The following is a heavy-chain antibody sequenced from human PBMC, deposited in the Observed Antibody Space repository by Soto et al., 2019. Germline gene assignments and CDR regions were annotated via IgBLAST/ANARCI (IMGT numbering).Heavy chain of an antibody. CDR2: IYYSGST. D-gene: IGHD3-9*01. Sequence: QVQLQESGPGLVKPSETLSLTCTVSGGSISSYYWSWIRQPPGKGLEWIGYIYYSGSTNYNPSLKSRVTISVDTSKNQFALKLSSVTAADTAVYYCARGDILTGYSPFPYYYYMDVWVKGTTVTVSS. CDR1: GGSISSYY. J-gene: IGHJ6*03. V-gene: IGHV4-59*01. CDR3: ARGDILTGYSPFPYYYYMDV.